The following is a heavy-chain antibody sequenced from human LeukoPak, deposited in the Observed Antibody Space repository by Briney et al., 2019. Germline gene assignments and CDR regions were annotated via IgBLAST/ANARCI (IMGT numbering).Heavy chain of an antibody. J-gene: IGHJ4*02. D-gene: IGHD6-19*01. CDR2: FYHGGST. Sequence: PSETLSLTCTVSGYSISTGYYWDWIRQPPGKGLEWIGTFYHGGSTYYNPSLKSRVTISVDTSKNQFSLNLTSVTAADTAVYYCARDQGSGWYTFDYWGQGTLVSVSS. V-gene: IGHV4-38-2*02. CDR1: GYSISTGYY. CDR3: ARDQGSGWYTFDY.